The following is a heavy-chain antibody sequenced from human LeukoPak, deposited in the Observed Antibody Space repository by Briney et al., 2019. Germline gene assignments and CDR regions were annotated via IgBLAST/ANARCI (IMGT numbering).Heavy chain of an antibody. Sequence: GASAKVSCKASGYTLTSYGTSWVRQAPGQGLEWMGWISAYNGNTNYAQKLQGRVTMTTDTSTSTAYMELRSLRSDDTAVYYCASGMIATSGMDVWGQGTTVTVSS. J-gene: IGHJ6*02. CDR1: GYTLTSYG. CDR2: ISAYNGNT. V-gene: IGHV1-18*01. CDR3: ASGMIATSGMDV. D-gene: IGHD3-22*01.